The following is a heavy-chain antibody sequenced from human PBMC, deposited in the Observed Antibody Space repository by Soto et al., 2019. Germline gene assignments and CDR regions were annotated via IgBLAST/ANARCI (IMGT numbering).Heavy chain of an antibody. CDR1: GFGFTNSW. J-gene: IGHJ4*02. D-gene: IGHD2-2*01. Sequence: EVQVVESGGGLVKPGGSLRLSCAASGFGFTNSWMNWVRQAPGKGLEWVGRIKSKNDGGTTDYAAPGQGRFTISRDDSKTTIYLQMNSLKTEDTAVYYCTSAGQYCTSTTCKAYWGQGTPVTVSS. V-gene: IGHV3-15*07. CDR3: TSAGQYCTSTTCKAY. CDR2: IKSKNDGGTT.